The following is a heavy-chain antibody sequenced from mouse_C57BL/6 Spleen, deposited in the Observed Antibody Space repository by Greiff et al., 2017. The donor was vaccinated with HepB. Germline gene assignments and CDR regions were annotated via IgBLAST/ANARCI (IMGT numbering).Heavy chain of an antibody. CDR2: IYLGDGDT. CDR3: VITTVVNYAMDY. V-gene: IGHV1-82*01. D-gene: IGHD1-1*01. Sequence: QQRPVKCLERIGWIYLGDGDTNYNGKFKGKATLTTDKSSSTAYMQLSSLTSEDSAVYFCVITTVVNYAMDYWGQGTSVTVSS. J-gene: IGHJ4*01.